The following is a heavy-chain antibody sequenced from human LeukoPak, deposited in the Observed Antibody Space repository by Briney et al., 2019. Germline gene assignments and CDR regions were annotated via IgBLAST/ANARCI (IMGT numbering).Heavy chain of an antibody. J-gene: IGHJ6*02. CDR1: GFTVSSNY. V-gene: IGHV3-21*01. CDR2: ISSSSSYI. D-gene: IGHD3-9*01. CDR3: ARARDILTDYDMDV. Sequence: GGSLRLSCAASGFTVSSNYMNWVRQAPGKGLEWVSSISSSSSYIYYADSVKGRFTISRDNAKNSLYLQMNSLRAEDTAVYYCARARDILTDYDMDVWGQGTTVTVSS.